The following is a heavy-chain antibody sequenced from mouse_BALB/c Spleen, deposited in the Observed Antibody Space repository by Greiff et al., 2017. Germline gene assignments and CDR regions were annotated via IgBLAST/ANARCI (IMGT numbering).Heavy chain of an antibody. V-gene: IGHV1S127*01. CDR2: IDPSDSET. CDR3: ARFDYDAWFAY. D-gene: IGHD2-4*01. Sequence: QVQLQQSGPQLVRPGASVKISCKASGYSFTSYWMHWVKQRPGQGLEWIGMIDPSDSETRLNQKFKDKATLTVDKSSSTAYMQLSSPTSEDSAVYYCARFDYDAWFAYWGQGTLVTVSA. J-gene: IGHJ3*01. CDR1: GYSFTSYW.